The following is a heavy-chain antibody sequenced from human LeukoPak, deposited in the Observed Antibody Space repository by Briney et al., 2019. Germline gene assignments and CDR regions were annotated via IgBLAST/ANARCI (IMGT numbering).Heavy chain of an antibody. J-gene: IGHJ4*02. Sequence: GGSLRLSCAASGFIFSDYYVTWIRQAPGKGLEWVSYISESGTTMYYAGSEKGRFTVSRDNAKNSLYLQMDSLRVEDTAVYYCARDAYYYSSDSWGRGTLVTVSS. CDR2: ISESGTTM. D-gene: IGHD3-10*01. CDR3: ARDAYYYSSDS. CDR1: GFIFSDYY. V-gene: IGHV3-11*04.